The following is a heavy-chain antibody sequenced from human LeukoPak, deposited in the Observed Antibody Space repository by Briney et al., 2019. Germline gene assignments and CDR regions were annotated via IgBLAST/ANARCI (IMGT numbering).Heavy chain of an antibody. D-gene: IGHD3-16*01. Sequence: GGSLRLSCAASGFTFSSYSMNWVRQAPGKALEWVSSISSSSSYIYYADSVKGRFTISRDNAKNSLYLQMDSLRAEDTAVYYCASVRGATGAFDIWGQGTMVTVSS. J-gene: IGHJ3*02. CDR2: ISSSSSYI. V-gene: IGHV3-21*01. CDR3: ASVRGATGAFDI. CDR1: GFTFSSYS.